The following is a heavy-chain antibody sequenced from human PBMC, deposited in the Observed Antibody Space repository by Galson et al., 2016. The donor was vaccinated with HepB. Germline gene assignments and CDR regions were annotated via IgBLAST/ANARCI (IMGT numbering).Heavy chain of an antibody. V-gene: IGHV3-66*01. CDR2: IYSDNRT. CDR1: GFTVSTNY. D-gene: IGHD2-2*01. Sequence: SLRLSCAASGFTVSTNYMSWVRQAPGKGLEWVAVIYSDNRTYYADYVKGRFPISRDNSKNTVYFQLNSLRVEDTAVYYCARDSPLPAAFDYWGQGTLVTVTS. J-gene: IGHJ4*02. CDR3: ARDSPLPAAFDY.